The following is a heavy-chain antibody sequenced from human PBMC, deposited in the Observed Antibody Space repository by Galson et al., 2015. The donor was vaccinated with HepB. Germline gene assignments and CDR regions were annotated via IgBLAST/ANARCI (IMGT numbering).Heavy chain of an antibody. CDR3: AREGGYCSSTSCYVRVDYFDY. Sequence: SLRLSCAASGFTFSSYSMNWVRQAPGKGLEWVSSISSSSSYIYYADSVKGRFTISRDNAKNSLYLQMNSLRAEDTAVYYCAREGGYCSSTSCYVRVDYFDYWGQGTLVTVSS. CDR1: GFTFSSYS. D-gene: IGHD2-2*01. J-gene: IGHJ4*02. CDR2: ISSSSSYI. V-gene: IGHV3-21*01.